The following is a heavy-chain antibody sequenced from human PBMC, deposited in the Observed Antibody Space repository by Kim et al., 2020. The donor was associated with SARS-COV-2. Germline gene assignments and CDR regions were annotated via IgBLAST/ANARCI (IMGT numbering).Heavy chain of an antibody. D-gene: IGHD6-19*01. CDR2: ISYDGSNK. J-gene: IGHJ4*01. CDR1: GFTFSSYG. V-gene: IGHV3-30*18. Sequence: GGSLRLSCAASGFTFSSYGMHWVRQAPGKGLEWVAVISYDGSNKYYADSVKGRFTISRDNSKNTLYLQMNSLRAEDTAVYYCAKEWYSSGWYTLADYWG. CDR3: AKEWYSSGWYTLADY.